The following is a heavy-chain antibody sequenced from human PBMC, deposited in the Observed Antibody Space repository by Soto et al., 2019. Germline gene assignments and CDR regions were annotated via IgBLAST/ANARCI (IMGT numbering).Heavy chain of an antibody. CDR1: GFTFSGSA. CDR3: TRGTNTFGGVIVLVY. Sequence: GGSLRLSCAASGFTFSGSAMHWVRQASGKGLEWVGRIRSKDNSYATAYAASVKGRFTISRDDSKNTAYLQMHSLKTEDTAVYYCTRGTNTFGGVIVLVYWGQGTLVTVSS. J-gene: IGHJ4*02. CDR2: IRSKDNSYAT. D-gene: IGHD3-16*02. V-gene: IGHV3-73*01.